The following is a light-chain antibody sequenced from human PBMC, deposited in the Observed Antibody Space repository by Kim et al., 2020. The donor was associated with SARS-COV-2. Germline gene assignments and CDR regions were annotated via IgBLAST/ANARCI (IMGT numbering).Light chain of an antibody. CDR2: AAS. V-gene: IGKV1-8*01. J-gene: IGKJ1*01. CDR3: QQYYSYPWT. CDR1: QGISSY. Sequence: ASTRYRVTITCRASQGISSYLAWYQQKPGKAPKLLIYAASTLQSGVPSRFSGSGSGTDFTLTISCLQSEDFATYYCQQYYSYPWTFGQGTKVDIK.